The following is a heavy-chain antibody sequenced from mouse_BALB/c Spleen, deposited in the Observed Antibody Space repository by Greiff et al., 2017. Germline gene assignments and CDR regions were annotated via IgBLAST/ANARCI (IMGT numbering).Heavy chain of an antibody. CDR2: IDPENGDT. D-gene: IGHD1-1*01. J-gene: IGHJ2*01. V-gene: IGHV14-4*02. CDR1: GFNIKDYY. CDR3: NAFITTPFDY. Sequence: EVQLQESGAELVRSGASVKLSCTASGFNIKDYYMHWVKQRPEQGLEWIGWIDPENGDTEYAPKFQGKATMTADTSSNTAYLQLSSLTSEDTAVYYCNAFITTPFDYWGQGTTLTVSS.